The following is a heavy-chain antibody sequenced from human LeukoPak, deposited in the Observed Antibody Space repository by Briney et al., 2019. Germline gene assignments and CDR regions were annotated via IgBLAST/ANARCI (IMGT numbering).Heavy chain of an antibody. CDR1: GGTFSSYA. D-gene: IGHD2-2*02. CDR2: IIPIFGTA. J-gene: IGHJ6*03. Sequence: ASVKVSCKASGGTFSSYAISWVRQAPGQGLEWMGGIIPIFGTANYAQKFQGRVTITTDESMSTAYMELSSLRSEDTAVYYCARAVPGALHCNITSCYSDAYYMDVWDKGTTVTVSS. CDR3: ARAVPGALHCNITSCYSDAYYMDV. V-gene: IGHV1-69*05.